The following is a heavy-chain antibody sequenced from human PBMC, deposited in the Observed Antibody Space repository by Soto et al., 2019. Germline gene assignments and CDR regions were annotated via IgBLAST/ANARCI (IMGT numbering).Heavy chain of an antibody. CDR1: GGSISSSSYY. D-gene: IGHD3-22*01. V-gene: IGHV4-39*01. CDR2: IYYSGST. CDR3: ARQGYDSSGYFFDY. Sequence: ETLSLTCTVSGGSISSSSYYWGWIRQPPGKGLEWIGSIYYSGSTYYNPSLKSRVTISVDTSKNQFSLKLSSVTAADTAVYYCARQGYDSSGYFFDYWGQGTLVTVSS. J-gene: IGHJ4*02.